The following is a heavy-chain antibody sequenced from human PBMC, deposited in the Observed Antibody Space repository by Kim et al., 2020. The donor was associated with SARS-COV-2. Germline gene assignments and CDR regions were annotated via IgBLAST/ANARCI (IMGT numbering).Heavy chain of an antibody. V-gene: IGHV5-10-1*01. J-gene: IGHJ4*02. CDR3: ARPSSGWYNDFDY. CDR2: IDPSDSYT. D-gene: IGHD6-19*01. Sequence: GESLKISRKGSGYSFTSYWISWVRQMPGKGLEWMGRIDPSDSYTNYSPSFQGHVTISADKSISTAYLQWSSLKASDTAMYYCARPSSGWYNDFDYWGQGTLVTVSS. CDR1: GYSFTSYW.